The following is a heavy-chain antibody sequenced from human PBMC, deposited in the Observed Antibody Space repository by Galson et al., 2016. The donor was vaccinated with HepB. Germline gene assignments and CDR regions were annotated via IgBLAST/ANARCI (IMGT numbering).Heavy chain of an antibody. V-gene: IGHV3-64*02. CDR3: ARGAYSSSGALDY. Sequence: SLRLSCAASGFTFSDYAFHWVRQAPGKGLEHVSGIRTNGDRTYYGDSVRGRFTISRDNSKNTLYLQMGRLRPEDTAVYYCARGAYSSSGALDYWGRGTLVTVS. J-gene: IGHJ2*01. CDR1: GFTFSDYA. CDR2: IRTNGDRT. D-gene: IGHD6-19*01.